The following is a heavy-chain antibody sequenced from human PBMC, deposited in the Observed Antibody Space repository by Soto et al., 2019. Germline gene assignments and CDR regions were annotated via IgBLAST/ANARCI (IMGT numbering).Heavy chain of an antibody. CDR3: ARLPIVVVPAAIGWHYMDV. V-gene: IGHV5-51*01. D-gene: IGHD2-2*02. J-gene: IGHJ6*03. CDR1: GYSFTSYW. CDR2: IYPGDSDT. Sequence: PGEALKISCKGSGYSFTSYWIGWVRQMPGKGLEWMGIIYPGDSDTRYSPSFQGQVTISADKSISTAYLQWSSLKASDTAMYYCARLPIVVVPAAIGWHYMDVWGKGTTVTVSS.